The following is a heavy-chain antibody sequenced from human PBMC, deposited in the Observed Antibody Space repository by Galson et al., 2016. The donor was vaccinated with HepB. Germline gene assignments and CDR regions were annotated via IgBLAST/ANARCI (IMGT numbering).Heavy chain of an antibody. CDR2: IIPMIGTA. CDR1: ADTFRSSA. J-gene: IGHJ6*03. D-gene: IGHD2-2*02. V-gene: IGHV1-69*13. Sequence: SVKVSCKASADTFRSSAFSWVRQAPGQGLEWMGGIIPMIGTANNAQKFQGRVTMTADESTSTVYMELSSLRSDDTAVYFCAVGPADIRYYYYYYMDVWGEGTTVTVSS. CDR3: AVGPADIRYYYYYYMDV.